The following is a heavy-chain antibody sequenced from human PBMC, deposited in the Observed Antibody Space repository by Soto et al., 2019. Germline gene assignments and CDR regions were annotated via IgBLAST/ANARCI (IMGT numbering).Heavy chain of an antibody. V-gene: IGHV3-23*01. Sequence: EVQLLESGGGLVQPGGSLRLSCAASGFTFSSYAMSWVRQAPGKGLEWVSAISGSGGSTYYADSVKGRFTISRDNSKNTLYLRMNSLRAEDTAVYYCAKDLFGGFGEDPWGQGTLVTVSS. D-gene: IGHD3-10*01. CDR1: GFTFSSYA. CDR2: ISGSGGST. CDR3: AKDLFGGFGEDP. J-gene: IGHJ5*02.